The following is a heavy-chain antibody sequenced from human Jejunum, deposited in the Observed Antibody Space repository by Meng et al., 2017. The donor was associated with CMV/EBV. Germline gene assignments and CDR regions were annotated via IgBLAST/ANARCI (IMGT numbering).Heavy chain of an antibody. CDR2: VSPTGDDT. Sequence: FSCAASGLTFTDHALTWVRQAPGKGLEWVSSVSPTGDDTYYADSVKGRFTISRDNSKNTVYLQMNSLRAEDTAVYYCATGYVTKFYYWGQGTLVTVSS. D-gene: IGHD3-10*02. V-gene: IGHV3-23*01. CDR1: GLTFTDHA. CDR3: ATGYVTKFYY. J-gene: IGHJ4*02.